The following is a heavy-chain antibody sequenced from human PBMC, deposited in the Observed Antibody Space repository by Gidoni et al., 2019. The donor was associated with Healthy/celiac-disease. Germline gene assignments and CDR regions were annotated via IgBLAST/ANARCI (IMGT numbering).Heavy chain of an antibody. D-gene: IGHD3-9*01. V-gene: IGHV3-73*02. J-gene: IGHJ4*02. Sequence: EVQLVESGGGLVQPGGALKLPCAAPGVPFIGSAMPWVRQGFGKGLGWFGRIRSKANSYATAYAASVKGRFTISRDDSKNTAYLQMNSLKTEDTAVYYCTALYYDILTGYPAPAYWGQGTLVTVSS. CDR3: TALYYDILTGYPAPAY. CDR1: GVPFIGSA. CDR2: IRSKANSYAT.